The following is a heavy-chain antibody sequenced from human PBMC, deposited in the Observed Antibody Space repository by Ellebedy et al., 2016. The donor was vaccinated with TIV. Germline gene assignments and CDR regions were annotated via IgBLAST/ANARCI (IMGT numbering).Heavy chain of an antibody. D-gene: IGHD4-17*01. CDR3: ARDQVETTGGVGGMDV. J-gene: IGHJ6*02. CDR1: GFTFSSYG. V-gene: IGHV3-33*01. Sequence: GESLKISCAASGFTFSSYGMHWVRQAPGKGLEWVAVIWYDGSNKYYADSVKGRFTISRDNSKNTLYLQMNSLRAEDTAVYYCARDQVETTGGVGGMDVWGQGTTVTVSS. CDR2: IWYDGSNK.